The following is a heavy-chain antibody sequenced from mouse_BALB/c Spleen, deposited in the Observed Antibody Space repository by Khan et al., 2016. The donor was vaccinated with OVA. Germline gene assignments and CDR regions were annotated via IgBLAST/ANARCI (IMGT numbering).Heavy chain of an antibody. Sequence: VQLQQSGAELAKPGASVKMSCKASGYTFINYWILWVKQRPGQGLEWIGYINPSTGYTEYNQNFKDKATLTADKSSSTAYMQLSSLTSEDSAVYYCERRGRRWDFDYWGQGTTLTVSS. V-gene: IGHV1-7*01. CDR1: GYTFINYW. CDR3: ERRGRRWDFDY. D-gene: IGHD1-1*02. J-gene: IGHJ2*01. CDR2: INPSTGYT.